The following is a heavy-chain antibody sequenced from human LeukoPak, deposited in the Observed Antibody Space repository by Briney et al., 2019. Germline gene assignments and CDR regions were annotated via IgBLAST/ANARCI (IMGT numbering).Heavy chain of an antibody. CDR1: GFTFSSYD. CDR3: ARNNGMDV. CDR2: ISYDGSNK. V-gene: IGHV3-30*03. Sequence: GGSLRLSCAASGFTFSSYDMHWVRQAPGKGLEWVAVISYDGSNKYYADSVKGRFTISRDNSKNTLYLQMNSLRAEDTALYHCARNNGMDVWGQGTTVIVSS. J-gene: IGHJ6*02.